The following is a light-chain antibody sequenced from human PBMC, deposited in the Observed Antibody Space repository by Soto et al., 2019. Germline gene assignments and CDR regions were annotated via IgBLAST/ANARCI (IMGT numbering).Light chain of an antibody. V-gene: IGLV2-14*01. J-gene: IGLJ1*01. CDR1: SSDVGGYNY. CDR2: DVS. Sequence: QSVLTQPASVSGSPGQSITISCTGTSSDVGGYNYVSWYQQHPGKAPKLMIYDVSNRPSGVSNRFSGSKSGNTASLTISGLQAEDDADYYCSSYTSSSTLYVFGTWTKLTVL. CDR3: SSYTSSSTLYV.